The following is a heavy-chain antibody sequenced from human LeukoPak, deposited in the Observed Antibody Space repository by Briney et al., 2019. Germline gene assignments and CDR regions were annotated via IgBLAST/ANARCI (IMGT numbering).Heavy chain of an antibody. CDR2: FIPIFGTA. CDR1: GGTFSSYA. J-gene: IGHJ2*01. Sequence: ASVKVSCKASGGTFSSYAISWVRQAPGQGLEWMGGFIPIFGTANYAQKFQGRVTITTDESTSTAYMELSSLRSEDTAVYYCARDRKWGSSWQKYWYFDLWGRGTLVTVSS. V-gene: IGHV1-69*05. D-gene: IGHD6-13*01. CDR3: ARDRKWGSSWQKYWYFDL.